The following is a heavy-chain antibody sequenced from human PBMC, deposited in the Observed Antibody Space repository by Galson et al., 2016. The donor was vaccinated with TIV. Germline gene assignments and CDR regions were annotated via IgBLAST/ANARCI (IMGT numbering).Heavy chain of an antibody. J-gene: IGHJ6*02. CDR2: ISNSSSNI. CDR1: GFTFSSYS. D-gene: IGHD3-9*01. Sequence: SLRLSCAASGFTFSSYSMNWVRQAPGKGLEWVSYISNSSSNIYYADSVKGRFNISRDNAKNSLSLQKNSLRAEDTAVYYCATDYREGRYFDWYEPKHYYGMDVWGQGTTVTVSS. CDR3: ATDYREGRYFDWYEPKHYYGMDV. V-gene: IGHV3-48*01.